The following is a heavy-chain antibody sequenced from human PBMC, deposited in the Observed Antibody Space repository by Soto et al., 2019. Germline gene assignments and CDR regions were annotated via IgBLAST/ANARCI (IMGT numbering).Heavy chain of an antibody. D-gene: IGHD3-9*01. Sequence: PSETLSLTCAVYGGSFSGYYWSWIRQPPGKGLEWIGEINHSGSTNYNPSLKSRVTISVDTSKNQFSLELSSVTAADTAVYYCARALPPLRYFDWLSRGFDPWGQGTLVTVSS. J-gene: IGHJ5*02. CDR2: INHSGST. CDR1: GGSFSGYY. V-gene: IGHV4-34*01. CDR3: ARALPPLRYFDWLSRGFDP.